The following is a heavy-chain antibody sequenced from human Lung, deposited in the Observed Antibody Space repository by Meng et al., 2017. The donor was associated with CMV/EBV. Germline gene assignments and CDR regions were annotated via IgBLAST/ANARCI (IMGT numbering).Heavy chain of an antibody. V-gene: IGHV3-9*03. CDR1: GFTFDDYA. CDR2: ISWNSGSI. CDR3: AKGLYGGNSGGFDY. J-gene: IGHJ4*02. D-gene: IGHD4-23*01. Sequence: SCAASGFTFDDYAMHWVRQAPGKGLEWVSGISWNSGSIGYADSVKGRFTISRDNAKNSLYLQMNSLRAEDMALYYCAKGLYGGNSGGFDYWGQGXLVTGSS.